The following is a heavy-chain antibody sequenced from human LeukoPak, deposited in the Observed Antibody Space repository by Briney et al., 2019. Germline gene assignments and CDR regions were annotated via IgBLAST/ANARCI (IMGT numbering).Heavy chain of an antibody. CDR1: GFIFSSYA. J-gene: IGHJ4*02. CDR2: IRYDGSNK. Sequence: GGSLRLSCAASGFIFSSYAVHWVRQAPGKGLEWVAFIRYDGSNKYYADSVKGRLTISRDNSKNTLYLQMNSLRAEDTAIYYCAKGGAAAEAPFADHWGQGTLVTVSS. D-gene: IGHD6-13*01. CDR3: AKGGAAAEAPFADH. V-gene: IGHV3-30*02.